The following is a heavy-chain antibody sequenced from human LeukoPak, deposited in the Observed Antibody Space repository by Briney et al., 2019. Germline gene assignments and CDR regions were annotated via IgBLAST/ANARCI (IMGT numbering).Heavy chain of an antibody. CDR2: IDPSDSYT. D-gene: IGHD7-27*01. CDR3: ARQGAITGDFDY. J-gene: IGHJ4*02. Sequence: GESLKISCKGSGYSFTTYWIGWVRQMPGKGLEWMGRIDPSDSYTNYSPSFQGHVTISADKSISTAYLQRSSLKASDTAMYYCARQGAITGDFDYWGQGTLVTVSS. CDR1: GYSFTTYW. V-gene: IGHV5-10-1*01.